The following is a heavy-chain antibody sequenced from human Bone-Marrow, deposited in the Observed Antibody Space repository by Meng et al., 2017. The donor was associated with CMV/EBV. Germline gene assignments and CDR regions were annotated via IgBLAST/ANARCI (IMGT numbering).Heavy chain of an antibody. J-gene: IGHJ5*01. D-gene: IGHD3-3*01. V-gene: IGHV1-18*01. CDR2: ISVYNGNT. Sequence: QVQLVQGGAGVKQPGAPVHVCSKTVGHSISSLCNSWWRQPPAQGHQGMGWISVYNGNTVYSQKLQGRVTMTTDTSTSTVYMELRSVRSEDTAVYFCAGWTFGVTYGLGSWGHGTLVTVSS. CDR1: GHSISSLC. CDR3: AGWTFGVTYGLGS.